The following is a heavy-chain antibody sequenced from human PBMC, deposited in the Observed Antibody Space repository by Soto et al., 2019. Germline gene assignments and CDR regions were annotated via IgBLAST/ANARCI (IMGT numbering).Heavy chain of an antibody. V-gene: IGHV3-9*01. D-gene: IGHD3-22*01. CDR2: ISWNSGSI. CDR1: GFTFDDYA. J-gene: IGHJ4*02. Sequence: EVQLVESGGGLVQPGRSLRLSCAASGFTFDDYAMHWVRQAPGKGLEWVSGISWNSGSIGYVDSVKGRFTISRDNAKSSLYLQMNSLRAEDTAMYYCAKDWDYDSSGDFDYWGQGSLVTVSS. CDR3: AKDWDYDSSGDFDY.